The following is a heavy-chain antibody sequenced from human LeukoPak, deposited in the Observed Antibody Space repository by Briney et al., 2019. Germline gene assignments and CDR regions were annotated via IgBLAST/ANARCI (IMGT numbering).Heavy chain of an antibody. CDR2: ISSGGST. V-gene: IGHV3-53*05. D-gene: IGHD4-17*01. CDR3: AKDSPTVTTVGWGAR. J-gene: IGHJ4*02. CDR1: GFSVSGNY. Sequence: GGSLRLSCAASGFSVSGNYMSWVRQAPGKGLEWVSVISSGGSTYYADSVKGRFTISRDNSKNTLYFQMNSLTVEDTAVYYCAKDSPTVTTVGWGARWGQGTLVTVSS.